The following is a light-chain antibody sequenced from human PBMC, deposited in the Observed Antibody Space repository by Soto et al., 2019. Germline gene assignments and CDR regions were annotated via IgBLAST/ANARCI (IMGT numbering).Light chain of an antibody. J-gene: IGLJ2*01. V-gene: IGLV2-8*01. CDR3: SSYAGSNNLL. Sequence: QSVLTQPPSASGSPGQSVTISCTGSDVGGYDYVSWYQQHPGKAPKLMIYEVSKRPSGVPDRFSGSKSGNTASLTVSGLQAEDEAVYYCSSYAGSNNLLFGGGTKLTVL. CDR2: EVS. CDR1: DVGGYDY.